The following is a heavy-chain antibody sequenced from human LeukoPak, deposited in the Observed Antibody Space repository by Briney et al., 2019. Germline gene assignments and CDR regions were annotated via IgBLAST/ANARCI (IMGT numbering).Heavy chain of an antibody. CDR1: GYSLSTYS. V-gene: IGHV3-23*05. D-gene: IGHD6-25*01. Sequence: GGSLRLSCVGYGYSLSTYSMTWVRQGPGKGLEWVSSIYNSGSEVFYADSVNGRFTISRDNSQNTLYLQMNSLRVEDTAIYYCAKDVVPDSGWDIDYWGQGTLVTVSS. J-gene: IGHJ4*02. CDR3: AKDVVPDSGWDIDY. CDR2: IYNSGSEV.